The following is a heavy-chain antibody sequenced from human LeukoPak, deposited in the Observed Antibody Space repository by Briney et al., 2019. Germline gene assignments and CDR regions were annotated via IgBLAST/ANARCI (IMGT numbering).Heavy chain of an antibody. CDR3: ARDLSSRGVISLDY. J-gene: IGHJ4*02. V-gene: IGHV4-4*07. Sequence: SETLSLTCTVAGGSISNYYWSWIRQPAGKVLEWIGRIYSDGRTNYDLSLSSRLAMSVDTSKNQFSLKLSSVTAADTAVYYCARDLSSRGVISLDYWGQGTLVTVSS. CDR1: GGSISNYY. CDR2: IYSDGRT. D-gene: IGHD3-10*01.